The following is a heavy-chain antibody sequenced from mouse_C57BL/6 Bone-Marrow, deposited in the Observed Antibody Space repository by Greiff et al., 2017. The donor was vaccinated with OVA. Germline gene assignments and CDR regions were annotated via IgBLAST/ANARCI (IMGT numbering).Heavy chain of an antibody. CDR3: ARHYYGSSFWAMDY. CDR1: GFTFSSYG. Sequence: EVKLVESGGDLVKPGGSLKLSCAASGFTFSSYGMSWVRQTPDKRLEWVATISSGGSYTYYPDSVKGRFTISRDNAKNTLYLQMSSLKSEDTAMYYCARHYYGSSFWAMDYWGQGTSVTVSS. J-gene: IGHJ4*01. D-gene: IGHD1-1*01. V-gene: IGHV5-6*02. CDR2: ISSGGSYT.